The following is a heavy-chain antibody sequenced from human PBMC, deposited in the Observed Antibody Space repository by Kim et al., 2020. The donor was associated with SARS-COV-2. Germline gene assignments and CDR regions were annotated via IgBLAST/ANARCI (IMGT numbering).Heavy chain of an antibody. CDR1: GFTVSSNY. V-gene: IGHV3-66*01. J-gene: IGHJ6*02. Sequence: GGSLRLSCAASGFTVSSNYMSWVRQAPGKGLEWVSVIYSGGSTYYADSVKGRFTISRDNSKNTLYLQMNSLRAEDTAVYYCASVPLGYSSSWYFSWHYGMDVWGQGTTVTVSS. CDR2: IYSGGST. CDR3: ASVPLGYSSSWYFSWHYGMDV. D-gene: IGHD6-13*01.